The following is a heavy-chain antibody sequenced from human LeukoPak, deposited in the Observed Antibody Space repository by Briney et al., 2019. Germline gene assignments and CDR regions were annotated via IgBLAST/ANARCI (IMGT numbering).Heavy chain of an antibody. CDR1: GGSFSSGSYY. V-gene: IGHV4-61*01. J-gene: IGHJ4*02. CDR3: ARDTVAVAGYFDY. CDR2: IYYSGST. D-gene: IGHD6-19*01. Sequence: PSETLSLTCTVSGGSFSSGSYYWSWIRQPPGKGLEWIGYIYYSGSTNYNPSLKSRVTISVDTSKNQFSLKLSSVTAADTAVYYCARDTVAVAGYFDYWGQGALVTVSS.